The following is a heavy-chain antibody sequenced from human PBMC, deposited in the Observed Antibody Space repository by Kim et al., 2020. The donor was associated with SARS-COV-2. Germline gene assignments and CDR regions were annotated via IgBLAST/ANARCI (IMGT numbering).Heavy chain of an antibody. CDR3: ARDSPRSISINPGVNVKYYGMDV. Sequence: GGSLRLSCAASGFIFTNYAMNWVRQAPGKGLEWVAAISARGGSSYYADSVRGRFTISRDNSKNRLYLQMSSLRAEDTAVYFCARDSPRSISINPGVNVKYYGMDVWGRGTTVTVSS. V-gene: IGHV3-23*01. J-gene: IGHJ6*02. D-gene: IGHD3-16*02. CDR2: ISARGGSS. CDR1: GFIFTNYA.